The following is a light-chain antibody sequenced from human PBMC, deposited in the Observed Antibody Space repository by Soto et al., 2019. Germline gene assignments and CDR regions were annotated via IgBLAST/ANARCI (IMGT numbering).Light chain of an antibody. CDR1: QGVSSW. J-gene: IGKJ3*01. CDR2: AAT. CDR3: RHSGV. V-gene: IGKV1-12*01. Sequence: DIQMTQSPSSVSASVGDRVTITCRASQGVSSWIAWYQQKPRKAPALLIFAATTLQSGVPSRFSVSGSGPDFTLTISSLQPEDFAVDYCRHSGVFGLGTRVDIK.